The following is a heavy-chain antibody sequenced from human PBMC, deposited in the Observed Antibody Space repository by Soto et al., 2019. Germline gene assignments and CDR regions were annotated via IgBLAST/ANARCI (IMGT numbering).Heavy chain of an antibody. CDR2: IHDSGST. CDR3: ARDPGGLAAMDV. CDR1: GGSISSGDYY. V-gene: IGHV4-30-4*01. J-gene: IGHJ6*02. Sequence: QVQLQESGPGLVKPSQTLSLTCTVSGGSISSGDYYWSWIRQPPGKGLEWIGYIHDSGSTYYNPSLKSRVILLVETSKNQFSLNLTSVTDADTAVYYCARDPGGLAAMDVWGQGTTVTVSS.